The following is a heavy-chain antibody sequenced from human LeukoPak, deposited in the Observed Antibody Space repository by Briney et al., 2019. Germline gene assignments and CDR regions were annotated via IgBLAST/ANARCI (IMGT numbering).Heavy chain of an antibody. CDR3: ASRGEDDFWSGYPTVIDY. D-gene: IGHD3-3*01. Sequence: GASVKVSCKASGYTFTSYGISWVRQAPGQGLEWMGGIIPIFGTANYAQKFQGRVTITADKSTSTAYMELSSLRSDDTAVYYCASRGEDDFWSGYPTVIDYWGQGTLVTVSS. V-gene: IGHV1-69*06. CDR2: IIPIFGTA. CDR1: GYTFTSYG. J-gene: IGHJ4*02.